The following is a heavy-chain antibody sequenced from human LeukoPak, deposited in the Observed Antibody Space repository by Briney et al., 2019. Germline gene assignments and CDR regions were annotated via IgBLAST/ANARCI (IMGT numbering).Heavy chain of an antibody. D-gene: IGHD3-10*01. J-gene: IGHJ4*02. Sequence: GGSLRLSCAASGFLVNTNYMTWVRQAPGRGLEWVSFIYADGNTYYADSVKGRFTISRDISKNAVYLQMNSLRAEDTAVYYCAKVTYGSGTYGAFDYWGQGTLVTVSS. V-gene: IGHV3-53*01. CDR2: IYADGNT. CDR3: AKVTYGSGTYGAFDY. CDR1: GFLVNTNY.